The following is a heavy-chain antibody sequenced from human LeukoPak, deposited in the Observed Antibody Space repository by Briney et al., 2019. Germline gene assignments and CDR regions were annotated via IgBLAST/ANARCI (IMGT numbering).Heavy chain of an antibody. CDR2: ISYDGSNK. Sequence: GGSLRRSCAASGFTFSSYGMHWVRQAPGKGLEWVAVISYDGSNKYYADSVKGRFTISRDNSKNTLYLQMNSLRAEDTAVYYCAKEGFYYDSSGSDYGMDVWGQGTTVTVSS. CDR3: AKEGFYYDSSGSDYGMDV. D-gene: IGHD3-22*01. J-gene: IGHJ6*02. CDR1: GFTFSSYG. V-gene: IGHV3-30*18.